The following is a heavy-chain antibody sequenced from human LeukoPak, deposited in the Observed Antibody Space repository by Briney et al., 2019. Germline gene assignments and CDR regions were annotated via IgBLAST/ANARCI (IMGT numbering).Heavy chain of an antibody. Sequence: PGGSLRLSCAASGFTLSSYAMSWVRQAPGKGLEWVSAISGSGGSTYYADSVKGRITISRDNSKNTLYLQMNSLRAEDTAVYYCAKDLKSGMPTRGGGFDYWGQGTLVTVSS. CDR3: AKDLKSGMPTRGGGFDY. J-gene: IGHJ4*02. V-gene: IGHV3-23*01. CDR2: ISGSGGST. D-gene: IGHD3-10*01. CDR1: GFTLSSYA.